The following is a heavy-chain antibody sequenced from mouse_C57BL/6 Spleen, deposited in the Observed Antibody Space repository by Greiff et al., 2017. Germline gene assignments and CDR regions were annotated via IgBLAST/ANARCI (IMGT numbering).Heavy chain of an antibody. CDR1: GFNIKDDY. J-gene: IGHJ2*01. Sequence: EVQLQQSGAELVRPGASVKLSCTASGFNIKDDYMHWVKQRPEQGLEWIGWIDPANGDTEYASKFQGKATITADTSSNTAYLQLSSLTSEDTAVYYCTTYYSNYGNYWGQGTTLTVSS. V-gene: IGHV14-4*01. CDR2: IDPANGDT. CDR3: TTYYSNYGNY. D-gene: IGHD2-5*01.